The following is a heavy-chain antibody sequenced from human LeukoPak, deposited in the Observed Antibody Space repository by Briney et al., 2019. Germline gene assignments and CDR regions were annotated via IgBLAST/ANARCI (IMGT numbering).Heavy chain of an antibody. V-gene: IGHV3-30*04. CDR2: ISYDGSNK. Sequence: GGSLRLSCAASGFTFSRYTMHWVRQAPGKGLEWVAFISYDGSNKYYADSVKGRFTISRDNSQNTLYLQMVGLRPDDTAMYYCARDFHSRRYCDWWGQGTLVTVSS. CDR3: ARDFHSRRYCDW. J-gene: IGHJ4*02. CDR1: GFTFSRYT. D-gene: IGHD2-15*01.